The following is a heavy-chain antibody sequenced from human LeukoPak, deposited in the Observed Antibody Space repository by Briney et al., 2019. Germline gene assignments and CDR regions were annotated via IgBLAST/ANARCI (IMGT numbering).Heavy chain of an antibody. CDR2: ISGSGGSI. V-gene: IGHV3-23*01. CDR1: GFTFSSYA. Sequence: SGGSLRLSCAASGFTFSSYAMSWVRQAPGKGLEWVSAISGSGGSIYYADSVKGRFTISRDNSKNTLYLQMNSLRAEDTAVYYCARPDYDYWTGSLGGHYMDVWGKGTTVTVSS. D-gene: IGHD3-3*01. J-gene: IGHJ6*03. CDR3: ARPDYDYWTGSLGGHYMDV.